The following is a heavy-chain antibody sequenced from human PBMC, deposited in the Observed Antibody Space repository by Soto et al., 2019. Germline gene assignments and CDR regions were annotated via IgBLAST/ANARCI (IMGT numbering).Heavy chain of an antibody. Sequence: SLRLSCAVSGFTFSSYWMSWVRQAPGKGLEWVANIKQDGSGKYYVDSVKGRFTISRDNAKNSLYLQMSSLRTEDTALYYCAKEKLEEWGEGTLGTVS. CDR1: GFTFSSYW. D-gene: IGHD1-1*01. V-gene: IGHV3-7*03. CDR3: AKEKLEE. CDR2: IKQDGSGK. J-gene: IGHJ4*02.